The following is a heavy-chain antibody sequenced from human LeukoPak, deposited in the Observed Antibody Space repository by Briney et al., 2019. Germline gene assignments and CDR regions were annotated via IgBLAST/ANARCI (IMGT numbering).Heavy chain of an antibody. CDR2: VENTGNI. J-gene: IGHJ4*02. CDR3: ARAVGDSGHGRCFDY. V-gene: IGHV4-59*01. D-gene: IGHD5-12*01. CDR1: DGSISSYY. Sequence: PSETLSLTCTVSDGSISSYYWSWIRQPPGKGLERIGNVENTGNINYNPSLESRVTISVDTSKNQFSLRLNSVTAADTAVYYCARAVGDSGHGRCFDYWGQGTLVTVSS.